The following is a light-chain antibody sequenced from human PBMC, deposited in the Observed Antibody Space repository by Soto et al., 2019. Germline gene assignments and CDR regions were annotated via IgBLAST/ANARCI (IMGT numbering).Light chain of an antibody. Sequence: DIQMTQPPSPLSASVGERATITCGASRTISSWLAWYHQKPGKPPKLLIYKASTLKSGVPSRFSGSGSGTEFTLTISSLQPDDFATYYCQHYNSYSEAFGQGTKVELK. J-gene: IGKJ1*01. CDR1: RTISSW. CDR2: KAS. V-gene: IGKV1-5*03. CDR3: QHYNSYSEA.